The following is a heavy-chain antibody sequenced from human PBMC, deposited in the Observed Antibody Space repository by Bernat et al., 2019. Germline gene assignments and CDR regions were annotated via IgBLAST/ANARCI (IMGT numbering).Heavy chain of an antibody. D-gene: IGHD3-3*01. J-gene: IGHJ4*02. CDR3: ARGAFDFWSGYYLPRFDY. CDR1: GGTFSSYA. Sequence: QVQLVQSGAEVKKPGSSVKVSCKAPGGTFSSYAISWVRQAPGQGLEWMGGIIPIFGTANYAQKFQGRVTITADESTSTAYMELSSLRSEDTAVYYCARGAFDFWSGYYLPRFDYWGQGTLVTVSS. CDR2: IIPIFGTA. V-gene: IGHV1-69*01.